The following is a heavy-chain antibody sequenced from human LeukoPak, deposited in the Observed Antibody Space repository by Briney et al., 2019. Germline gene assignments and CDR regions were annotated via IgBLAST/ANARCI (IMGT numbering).Heavy chain of an antibody. D-gene: IGHD1-26*01. Sequence: SVKVSCKASGGTFSSYTITWVRQAPGQGLEWTGRIIPMVDIANYAQNFQGRVTITADKSTSTAYMELTSLRSEDTAVYYCARARSIVGATGALYNGMDVWGQGTTVTVSS. CDR3: ARARSIVGATGALYNGMDV. CDR1: GGTFSSYT. CDR2: IIPMVDIA. J-gene: IGHJ6*02. V-gene: IGHV1-69*02.